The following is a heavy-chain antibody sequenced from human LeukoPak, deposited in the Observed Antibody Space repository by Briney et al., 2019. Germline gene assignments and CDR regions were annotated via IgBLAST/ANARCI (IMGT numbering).Heavy chain of an antibody. CDR3: ARLEYYYVSGNYYKLFDY. CDR1: GFTFSSYN. CDR2: ISSSGSTI. J-gene: IGHJ4*02. V-gene: IGHV3-48*02. Sequence: GGSLRLSCAASGFTFSSYNVNWVRQAPGKGLEWVSDISSSGSTIYFADSVKGRFTISRDNAKNSLYLQMNSLRDEDTAVYYCARLEYYYVSGNYYKLFDYWGQGTLVTVCS. D-gene: IGHD3-10*01.